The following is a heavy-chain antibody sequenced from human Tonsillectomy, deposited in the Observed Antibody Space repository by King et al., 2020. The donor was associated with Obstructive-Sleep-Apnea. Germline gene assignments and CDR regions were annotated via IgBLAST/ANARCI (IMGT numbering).Heavy chain of an antibody. D-gene: IGHD4-17*01. J-gene: IGHJ5*02. CDR1: GGSISSGGYY. V-gene: IGHV4-31*03. CDR3: AGGVELATVTSLGVGWFDP. Sequence: VQLQESGPGLVKPSQTLSLTCTVSGGSISSGGYYWSWIRQHPGKGLEWIGYIYYSGSTFYNPSLKSRVTISVDTSKNQFSLKLSSVTAADTAGYYWAGGVELATVTSLGVGWFDPWGQGTLVTVSS. CDR2: IYYSGST.